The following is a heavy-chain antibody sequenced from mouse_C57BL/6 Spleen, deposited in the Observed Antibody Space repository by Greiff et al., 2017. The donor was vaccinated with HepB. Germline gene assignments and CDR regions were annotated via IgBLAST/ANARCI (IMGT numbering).Heavy chain of an antibody. CDR3: ARGYHYLDY. J-gene: IGHJ4*01. CDR2: INPNNGGT. Sequence: EVQLQQSGPELVKPGASVKISCKASGYTFTDYYMNWVKQSHGKSLEWIGDINPNNGGTSYNQKFKGKATLTVDKSSSTAYMELRSLTSEDSAVYYCARGYHYLDYWGQGTSVTVSS. V-gene: IGHV1-26*01. CDR1: GYTFTDYY. D-gene: IGHD2-2*01.